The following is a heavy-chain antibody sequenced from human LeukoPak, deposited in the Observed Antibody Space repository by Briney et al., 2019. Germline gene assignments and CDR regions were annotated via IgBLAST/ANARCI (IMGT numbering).Heavy chain of an antibody. J-gene: IGHJ4*02. D-gene: IGHD1-26*01. Sequence: SETLSLTCAVYGGSFSGYYWSWIRQPPGKGLEWIGEINHSGSTNYNPSLKSRVTISVDTSKNQFSLKLTSVTAADTAVYYCARGWDTSWDYWGQGLKVTVSS. CDR1: GGSFSGYY. CDR3: ARGWDTSWDY. CDR2: INHSGST. V-gene: IGHV4-34*01.